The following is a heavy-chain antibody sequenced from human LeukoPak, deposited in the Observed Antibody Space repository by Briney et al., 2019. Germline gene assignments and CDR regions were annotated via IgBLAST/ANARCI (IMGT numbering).Heavy chain of an antibody. Sequence: SETLSLTCTVSGGSISSYYWSWIRQHPGKGLEWIGYIYYSGSTYYNPSLKSRVTISVDTSKNQFSLKLSSVTAADTAVYYCARSPLDRLEGAEYFQHWGQGTLVTVSS. D-gene: IGHD1-1*01. CDR3: ARSPLDRLEGAEYFQH. CDR2: IYYSGST. CDR1: GGSISSYY. V-gene: IGHV4-59*06. J-gene: IGHJ1*01.